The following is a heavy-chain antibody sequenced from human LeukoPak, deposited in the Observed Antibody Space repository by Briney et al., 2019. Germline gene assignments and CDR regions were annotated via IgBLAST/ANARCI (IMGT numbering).Heavy chain of an antibody. D-gene: IGHD1-7*01. CDR3: ARQTTLATDF. Sequence: GGSLRLSCATSGFIFSNFGMHWVRQAPGKGLEWVELIYYDGTNKYYANSVKGRFTISRDNSKNLLFLQMNSLRVEDTAVYYCARQTTLATDFWGQGTLVTVSS. CDR1: GFIFSNFG. V-gene: IGHV3-30*12. CDR2: IYYDGTNK. J-gene: IGHJ4*02.